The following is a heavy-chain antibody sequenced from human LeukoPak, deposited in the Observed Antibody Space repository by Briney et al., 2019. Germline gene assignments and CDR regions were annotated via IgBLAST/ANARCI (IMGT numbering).Heavy chain of an antibody. CDR2: FKSKTDGGST. CDR1: GCTFSYVS. V-gene: IGHV3-15*01. D-gene: IGHD3-22*01. CDR3: TAYEPALDAFDI. Sequence: GGSLRLSCAASGCTFSYVSLSWVHQAPGKGLEWVCHFKSKTDGGSTAYAAPVKGRFTISRVDSTCALYLQMNSLKTAEQAVYYSTAYEPALDAFDIWGQGTRVTVSS. J-gene: IGHJ3*02.